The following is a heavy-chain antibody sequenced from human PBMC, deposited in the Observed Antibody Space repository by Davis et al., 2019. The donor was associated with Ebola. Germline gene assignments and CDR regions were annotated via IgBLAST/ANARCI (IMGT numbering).Heavy chain of an antibody. CDR3: ARDTPDPLRGSSPYFDY. Sequence: ASVKVSCKASGYTFTSYGISWVRQAPGQGLEWMGWISAYNGNTNYAQKLQGRVTMTTDTSTSTAYMELRSLRSDDTAVYYCARDTPDPLRGSSPYFDYWGQGTLVTVSS. J-gene: IGHJ4*02. CDR1: GYTFTSYG. D-gene: IGHD6-6*01. V-gene: IGHV1-18*01. CDR2: ISAYNGNT.